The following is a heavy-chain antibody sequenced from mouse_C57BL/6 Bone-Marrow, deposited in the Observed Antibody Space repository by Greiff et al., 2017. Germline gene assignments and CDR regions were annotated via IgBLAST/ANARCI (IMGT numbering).Heavy chain of an antibody. CDR3: ARYYSGRGSWYFDV. CDR1: GFTFTDYY. CDR2: IRNKANGYTT. V-gene: IGHV7-3*01. D-gene: IGHD1-1*01. J-gene: IGHJ1*03. Sequence: EVKLVESGGGLVQPGGSLSLSCAASGFTFTDYYMSWVRQPPGKALEWLGFIRNKANGYTTEYSASVKGRFTISRDNSQSILYLQMNALRAEDSATYYCARYYSGRGSWYFDVGGTGTTVTVSS.